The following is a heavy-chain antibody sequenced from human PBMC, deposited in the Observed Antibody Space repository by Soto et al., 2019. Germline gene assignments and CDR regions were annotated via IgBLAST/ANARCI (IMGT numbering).Heavy chain of an antibody. V-gene: IGHV4-4*07. J-gene: IGHJ4*02. CDR3: AREGSYSAYNFAHGIQLWSFDF. Sequence: PSETLSLTSTVSGGSINTFYWSWVRQPAGKGLEWIGRIFSSGSTSFNPSLESRVAMSVDTSKNHFSLNLSSVTAADMAVYYCAREGSYSAYNFAHGIQLWSFDFWGQGALVTVCS. D-gene: IGHD5-12*01. CDR1: GGSINTFY. CDR2: IFSSGST.